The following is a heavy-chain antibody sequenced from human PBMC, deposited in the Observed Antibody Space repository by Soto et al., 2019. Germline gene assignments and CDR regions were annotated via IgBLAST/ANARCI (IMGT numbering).Heavy chain of an antibody. V-gene: IGHV4-30-4*01. D-gene: IGHD3-10*01. CDR1: GGSISSGDYY. Sequence: QVQLQESGPGLVKPSQTLSLTCTVSGGSISSGDYYWSWIRQPPGKGLEWIGYIYYSGSTYYNPSLKSRVTISVDTSKNQFSLKLSSVPATDTAVYYCARDAFPTMVRGEDAFDIWGQGTMVTVSS. J-gene: IGHJ3*02. CDR3: ARDAFPTMVRGEDAFDI. CDR2: IYYSGST.